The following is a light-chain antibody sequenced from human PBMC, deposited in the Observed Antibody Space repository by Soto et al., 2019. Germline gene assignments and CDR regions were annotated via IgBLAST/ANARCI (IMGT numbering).Light chain of an antibody. CDR1: SSDVGGYNY. V-gene: IGLV2-14*01. J-gene: IGLJ2*01. Sequence: QSVLTQPASVSGSPGQSITISCTGTSSDVGGYNYVSWYQHHPGKASKLMIYEVGNRPSGVSSRFSGSKSGNTASLTISGLQAEDEADYYCTSHARSSTLVFGGGTKLTVL. CDR2: EVG. CDR3: TSHARSSTLV.